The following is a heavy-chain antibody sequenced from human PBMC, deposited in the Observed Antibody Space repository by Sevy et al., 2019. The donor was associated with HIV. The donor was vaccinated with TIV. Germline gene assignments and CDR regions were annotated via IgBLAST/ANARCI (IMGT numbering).Heavy chain of an antibody. D-gene: IGHD4-17*01. CDR1: GFPFSNYW. Sequence: GGSLRLSCAVSGFPFSNYWMSWVRQAPGKGLEWVAKIKQEERGIYKVASVKARFTISRDNAKNSVSLQMNSLGAEDTAVYYCARGPNYGDRTDYFEYWGQGILVTVSS. J-gene: IGHJ4*02. V-gene: IGHV3-7*01. CDR2: IKQEERGI. CDR3: ARGPNYGDRTDYFEY.